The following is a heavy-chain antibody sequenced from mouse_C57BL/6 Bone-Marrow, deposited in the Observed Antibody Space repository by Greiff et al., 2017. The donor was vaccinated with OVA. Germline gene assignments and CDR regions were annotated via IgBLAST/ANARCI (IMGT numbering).Heavy chain of an antibody. CDR3: ARRGIYVAWFAY. CDR2: INPNNGGT. Sequence: VQLQQSGPELVKPGASVKMSCKASGYTFTDYNMHWVKQSHGKSLEWIGYINPNNGGTSYNQKFKGKATLTVNKSSSTAYMELRSLTSEDSAVYYCARRGIYVAWFAYWGQGTLVTVSA. J-gene: IGHJ3*01. CDR1: GYTFTDYN. D-gene: IGHD2-3*01. V-gene: IGHV1-22*01.